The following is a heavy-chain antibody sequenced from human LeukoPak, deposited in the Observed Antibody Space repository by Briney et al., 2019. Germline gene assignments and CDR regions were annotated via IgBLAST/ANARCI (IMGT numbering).Heavy chain of an antibody. V-gene: IGHV1-2*02. CDR1: GYTFTGYY. CDR2: INPNSGGT. J-gene: IGHJ4*02. D-gene: IGHD3-10*01. Sequence: ASVKVSCKASGYTFTGYYMHWVRQAPGQGLEWMGWINPNSGGTNYAQKFQGRVTMTRATSISTAYMELSRLRSDDTAVYYCARDEVNYYSYWGQGTLVTVSS. CDR3: ARDEVNYYSY.